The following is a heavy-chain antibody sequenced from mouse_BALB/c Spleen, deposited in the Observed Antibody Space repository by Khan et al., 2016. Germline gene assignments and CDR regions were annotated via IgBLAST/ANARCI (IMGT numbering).Heavy chain of an antibody. D-gene: IGHD2-2*01. CDR1: GYSITSDYA. Sequence: EVQLQESGPGLVKPSQSLSLTCTVTGYSITSDYAWNWIRQFPGNKLEWMGYISSRGSTNYNPSLKSRISITRDTSKNQFFLQLHSVTTEDTATYFCASDPYGYDVAWFAYWRQGTLVSVSA. CDR2: ISSRGST. CDR3: ASDPYGYDVAWFAY. V-gene: IGHV3-2*02. J-gene: IGHJ3*01.